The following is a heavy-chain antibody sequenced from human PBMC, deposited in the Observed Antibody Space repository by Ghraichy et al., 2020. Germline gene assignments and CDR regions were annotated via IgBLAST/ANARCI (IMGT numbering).Heavy chain of an antibody. CDR1: GFTFRSDW. CDR2: INEDGSKK. CDR3: ARGEADP. J-gene: IGHJ5*02. V-gene: IGHV3-7*01. Sequence: SCEASGFTFRSDWMTWVRQAPGKGLEWVASINEDGSKKFYVDSGKGRFTISRDNAKDSLYLQMSSLRAEDTAIYYCARGEADPWGQGALVTVSS.